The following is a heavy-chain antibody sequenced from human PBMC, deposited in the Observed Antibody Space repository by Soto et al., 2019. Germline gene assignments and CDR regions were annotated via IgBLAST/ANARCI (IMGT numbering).Heavy chain of an antibody. CDR2: INNDGTKT. Sequence: GGSLRLSCEAPGFTFSNYAMSWVRQAPGKGLEWVSGINNDGTKTYYADSVKGRFTISRDKDKDTLYLQMNSLRAEDTAIYYCAKDHRPGYDSGWNYFHSWGQGTLVTVSS. V-gene: IGHV3-23*01. CDR3: AKDHRPGYDSGWNYFHS. J-gene: IGHJ4*02. CDR1: GFTFSNYA. D-gene: IGHD6-19*01.